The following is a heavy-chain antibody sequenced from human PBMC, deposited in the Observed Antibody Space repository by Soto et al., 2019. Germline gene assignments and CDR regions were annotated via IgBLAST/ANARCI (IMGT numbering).Heavy chain of an antibody. Sequence: EVQLVESGGGLVQPGGSLRLSCAASGFTFSSYSMNWVRQAPGKGREWISYIGSSSGSIYYADSGKGRFTISRDNAKNSVYLQMNSLRDEDTAVYYCARDPLPGTSHFDYWGQGTLGTVSS. CDR3: ARDPLPGTSHFDY. V-gene: IGHV3-48*02. CDR2: IGSSSGSI. D-gene: IGHD1-7*01. J-gene: IGHJ4*02. CDR1: GFTFSSYS.